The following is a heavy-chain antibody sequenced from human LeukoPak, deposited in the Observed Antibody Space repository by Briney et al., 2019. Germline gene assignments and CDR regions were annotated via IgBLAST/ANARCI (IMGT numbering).Heavy chain of an antibody. Sequence: SSETLSLTCTVSGGSISSYYWSWIRQPAGKGLEWIGRIYTSGSTNYNPSLKSRVTMSVDTSKNQFSLKLSSVTAADTAVYYCARETTVDYGDYVIYYYGMDVWGQGTTVTVSS. D-gene: IGHD4-17*01. CDR2: IYTSGST. J-gene: IGHJ6*02. CDR3: ARETTVDYGDYVIYYYGMDV. CDR1: GGSISSYY. V-gene: IGHV4-4*07.